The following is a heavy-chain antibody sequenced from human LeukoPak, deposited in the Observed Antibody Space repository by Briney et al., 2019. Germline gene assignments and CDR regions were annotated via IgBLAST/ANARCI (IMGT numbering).Heavy chain of an antibody. V-gene: IGHV1-46*01. D-gene: IGHD3-16*01. J-gene: IGHJ4*02. CDR3: ARALGSPTTY. CDR2: INPSGGST. Sequence: GAPVKVSSKAFGYTFTSYYMHGGRKAPGQGLEWMGIINPSGGSTSYAQKFQGRVTMTRDMSTSTVYMELSSLRSEDTAVYYCARALGSPTTYWGQGTLVTVSS. CDR1: GYTFTSYY.